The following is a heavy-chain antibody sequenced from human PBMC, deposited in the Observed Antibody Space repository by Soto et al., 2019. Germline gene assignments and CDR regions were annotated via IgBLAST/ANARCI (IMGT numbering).Heavy chain of an antibody. Sequence: GGSLRLSCAASGFTFSSYAMGWVRQGPGKGLEWVAVVSIGGSTHYADSVRGRFTISRDNSKNPLSLQMNSLTAEDTAVYFCAKRRGAGGDFDYWGQGALVTVSS. J-gene: IGHJ4*02. V-gene: IGHV3-23*01. CDR2: VSIGGST. D-gene: IGHD2-15*01. CDR3: AKRRGAGGDFDY. CDR1: GFTFSSYA.